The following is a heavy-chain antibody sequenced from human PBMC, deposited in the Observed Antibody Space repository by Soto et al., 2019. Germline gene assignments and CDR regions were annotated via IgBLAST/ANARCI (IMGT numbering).Heavy chain of an antibody. CDR3: ARDLGWAFDS. J-gene: IGHJ4*02. V-gene: IGHV3-48*02. CDR1: GFTFSTFS. CDR2: ISGGGRPI. Sequence: EVQLVESGGGSMQPGGSLRLSCAASGFTFSTFSMNWVRQAPARGLEWISYISGGGRPIFYADSVKGRFTISRDNAKNSLYLQMDSLTDVDTAVYYCARDLGWAFDSWGQGTLVTVSS. D-gene: IGHD6-19*01.